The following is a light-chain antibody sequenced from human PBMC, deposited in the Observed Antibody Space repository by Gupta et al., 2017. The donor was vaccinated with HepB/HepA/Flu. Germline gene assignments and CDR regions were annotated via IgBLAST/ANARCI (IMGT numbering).Light chain of an antibody. V-gene: IGLV1-44*01. CDR3: STWDASSNGVR. CDR1: SSNIGSKT. J-gene: IGLJ2*01. CDR2: GDN. Sequence: QSVLIQPPSASGTPGQRITISCSGSSSNIGSKTVSWYQQLPGSAPRLVIRGDNKRPSGVPERFSASKSGTSASLAITGLQAEDEAVYYCSTWDASSNGVRFGGRTKLTVL.